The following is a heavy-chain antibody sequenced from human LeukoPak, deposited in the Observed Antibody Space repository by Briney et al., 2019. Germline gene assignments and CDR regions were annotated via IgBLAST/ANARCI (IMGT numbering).Heavy chain of an antibody. CDR1: GGSISSGGYY. V-gene: IGHV4-31*03. D-gene: IGHD3-22*01. CDR3: ARGDYYDSSGYLLRYGMDV. Sequence: SQTLSVTCTVSGGSISSGGYYWSWIRQHPGKGLEWIGYIYYSGSTYYNPSLKSRVTISVDTSKNQFSLKLSSVTAADTAVYYCARGDYYDSSGYLLRYGMDVWGQGTTVTVSS. J-gene: IGHJ6*02. CDR2: IYYSGST.